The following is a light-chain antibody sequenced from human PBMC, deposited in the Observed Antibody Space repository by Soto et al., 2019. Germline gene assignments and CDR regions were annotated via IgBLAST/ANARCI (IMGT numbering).Light chain of an antibody. CDR1: QTIYTC. V-gene: IGKV1-39*01. CDR2: AAS. Sequence: DIQMTQSPSSLSASVGDRVTITCRASQTIYTCLNWFQQKPGKAPKLLIYAASTLQSGVPSRFSGSGSGTEFTLTISSLQPKDCATYYCQQTYKGTFGQGTKLEI. CDR3: QQTYKGT. J-gene: IGKJ2*02.